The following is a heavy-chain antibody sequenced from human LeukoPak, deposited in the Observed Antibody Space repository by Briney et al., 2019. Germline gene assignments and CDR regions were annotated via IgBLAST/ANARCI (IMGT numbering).Heavy chain of an antibody. J-gene: IGHJ5*02. CDR3: ARDMATTNWFDP. CDR1: GFTFSSYW. D-gene: IGHD1-1*01. CDR2: IDSDGRST. V-gene: IGHV3-74*01. Sequence: PGGSLRLSCSASGFTFSSYWMHWVRQASGKGLVWVSYIDSDGRSTSYADSVNGRFTISRDNAKNTLYLQMNSLRAEDTAVYYCARDMATTNWFDPWGQGTLVTVSS.